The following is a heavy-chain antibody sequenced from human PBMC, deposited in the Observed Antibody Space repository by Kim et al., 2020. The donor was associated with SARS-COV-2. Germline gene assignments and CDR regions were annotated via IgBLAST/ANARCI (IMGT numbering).Heavy chain of an antibody. CDR2: ISSSSTYI. V-gene: IGHV3-21*01. CDR1: GFTFSSYR. J-gene: IGHJ6*01. D-gene: IGHD2-21*02. CDR3: VRDSSVTAPFNYGMDV. Sequence: GGSLRLSCAASGFTFSSYRINWVRQAPGKGLEWVSSISSSSTYIYYADSVKGRFTISRDNAKNSLYLQMTSLRAVDTAVYYCVRDSSVTAPFNYGMDVWG.